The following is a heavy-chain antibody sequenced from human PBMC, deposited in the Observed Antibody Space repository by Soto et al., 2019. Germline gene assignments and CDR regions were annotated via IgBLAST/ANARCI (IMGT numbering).Heavy chain of an antibody. Sequence: TSETLSLTCTVSGGSISSSSYYWGWIRQPPGKGLEWIGRIYHSGSTYYNPSLKSRVTISVDTSKNQFSLKLSSVTVADTAVYYCARLYGFSGFDYWGQGTLVTVSS. J-gene: IGHJ4*02. V-gene: IGHV4-39*01. CDR2: IYHSGST. CDR1: GGSISSSSYY. D-gene: IGHD6-25*01. CDR3: ARLYGFSGFDY.